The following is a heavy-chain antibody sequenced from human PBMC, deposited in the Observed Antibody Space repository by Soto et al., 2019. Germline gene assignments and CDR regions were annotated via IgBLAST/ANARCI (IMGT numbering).Heavy chain of an antibody. J-gene: IGHJ4*02. V-gene: IGHV1-8*01. Sequence: ASVKVSCKASGYTFTSYDINWVRQATGQGLEWMGWMNPNSGNTGYAQKFQGRVTMTRNTSISTAYMELSSLRSEDTAVYYCARGKKRYCSSTSCYTVDYWGQGTLVTVSS. D-gene: IGHD2-2*02. CDR1: GYTFTSYD. CDR2: MNPNSGNT. CDR3: ARGKKRYCSSTSCYTVDY.